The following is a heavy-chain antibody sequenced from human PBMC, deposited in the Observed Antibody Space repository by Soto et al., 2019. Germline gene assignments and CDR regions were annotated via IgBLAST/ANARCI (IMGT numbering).Heavy chain of an antibody. D-gene: IGHD2-21*01. CDR3: ARGGGGDYYYYGMDV. CDR2: IYYSGST. J-gene: IGHJ6*02. CDR1: GGSISSYY. Sequence: SETLSLTCTVSGGSISSYYWSWIRQPPGKGLEWIGYIYYSGSTNYNPSLKSRVTISVDTSKNQFSLKLSSVTAADTAVYYCARGGGGDYYYYGMDVWGQGTTVTVSS. V-gene: IGHV4-59*01.